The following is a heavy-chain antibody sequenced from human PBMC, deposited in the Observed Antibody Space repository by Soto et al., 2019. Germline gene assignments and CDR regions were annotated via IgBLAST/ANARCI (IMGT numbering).Heavy chain of an antibody. D-gene: IGHD6-19*01. CDR1: GFTFSSYA. J-gene: IGHJ5*02. V-gene: IGHV3-23*01. CDR3: AKDGSRYTSGWYAPDYNWFDP. CDR2: ISGSGGTT. Sequence: EVQLLESGGGLVQPGGSLRLSCAGSGFTFSSYAMSWVRQAPGKGLEWVSAISGSGGTTYYADSVKGRFTISRDNSKNTLYLQMNSLRAEDTAVNYCAKDGSRYTSGWYAPDYNWFDPWGQGTLVTVPS.